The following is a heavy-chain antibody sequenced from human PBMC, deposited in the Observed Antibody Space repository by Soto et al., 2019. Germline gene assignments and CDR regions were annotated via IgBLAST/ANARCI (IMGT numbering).Heavy chain of an antibody. CDR1: GFTFSSYW. D-gene: IGHD6-6*01. CDR3: ARVSIAARRSRAVFDY. J-gene: IGHJ4*02. V-gene: IGHV3-7*01. Sequence: GGSLRLSCAASGFTFSSYWMSWVRQAPGKGLEWVANIKQDGSEKYYVDSVKGRFTISRDNAKNSLYLQMNSLRAEDTAVYYCARVSIAARRSRAVFDYWGQGTLVTVSS. CDR2: IKQDGSEK.